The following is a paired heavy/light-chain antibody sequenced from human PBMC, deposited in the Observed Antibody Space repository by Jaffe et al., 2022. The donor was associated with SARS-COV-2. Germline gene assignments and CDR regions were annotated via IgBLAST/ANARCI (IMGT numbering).Light chain of an antibody. J-gene: IGLJ3*02. CDR3: GTWENSLSAWV. Sequence: QSVLTQPPSVSAAPGQRVTISCSGSSSNIENNYVSWYQQLPGTAPKLLIYQNNKRPSGIPDRFSGSKSGTSATLGITGLQTGDEANYYCGTWENSLSAWVFGGGTSLTVL. CDR2: QNN. V-gene: IGLV1-51*02. CDR1: SSNIENNY.
Heavy chain of an antibody. J-gene: IGHJ6*03. CDR3: ARWRIGYMDV. CDR2: IKEDGSTK. D-gene: IGHD3-16*01. V-gene: IGHV3-7*01. CDR1: GFSFSTSW. Sequence: EVQLVESGGGLVQPGGSLRLSCAASGFSFSTSWMAWVRQAPGKGLEWVANIKEDGSTKNYVDSVKGRFTISRDNAKNSLYLQMNSLRVEDTAIYYCARWRIGYMDVWGKGTTVTVSS.